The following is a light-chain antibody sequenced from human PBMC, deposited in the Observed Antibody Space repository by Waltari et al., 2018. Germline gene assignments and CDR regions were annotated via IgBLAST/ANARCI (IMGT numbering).Light chain of an antibody. Sequence: DIQMTQSPSSLSASVGDRVTFTCRASQDIRNDLGWYQQKPGKPPKRLIYTASTLQSGVQSRFRGTGSGTEFTLTISSLQPEDFATYYCLQHHTYPWTFGQGTKVEIK. CDR3: LQHHTYPWT. CDR2: TAS. CDR1: QDIRND. J-gene: IGKJ1*01. V-gene: IGKV1-17*01.